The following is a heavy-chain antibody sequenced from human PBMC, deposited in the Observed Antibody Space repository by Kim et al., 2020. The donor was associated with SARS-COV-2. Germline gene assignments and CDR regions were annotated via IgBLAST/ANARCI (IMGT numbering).Heavy chain of an antibody. CDR1: GFTFSSYD. CDR2: IGTAGDT. CDR3: ARIGKYGAYPSPHMAV. V-gene: IGHV3-13*01. Sequence: GGSLRLSCAASGFTFSSYDMHWVRQATGKGLEWVSAIGTAGDTYYPGSVKGRFTISRQNAKNSLYLQMNSLRAGDTAVYYCARIGKYGAYPSPHMAVLGEGTPVTVSS. J-gene: IGHJ6*03. D-gene: IGHD4-17*01.